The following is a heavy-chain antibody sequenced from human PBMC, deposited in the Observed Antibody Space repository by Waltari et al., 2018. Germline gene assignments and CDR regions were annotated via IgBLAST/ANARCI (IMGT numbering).Heavy chain of an antibody. Sequence: QVQLVQSGAEVKKPGASVKVSCKASGYNFTRYDINWVRQATGQGLEWMGWMNPNRGNTGYAQKFQGRVTITRNTSISTAYMELSSLRSEDTAVYYCARGSRPSRLLPVDYWGQGTLVTVSS. V-gene: IGHV1-8*03. CDR3: ARGSRPSRLLPVDY. CDR1: GYNFTRYD. CDR2: MNPNRGNT. J-gene: IGHJ4*02. D-gene: IGHD6-13*01.